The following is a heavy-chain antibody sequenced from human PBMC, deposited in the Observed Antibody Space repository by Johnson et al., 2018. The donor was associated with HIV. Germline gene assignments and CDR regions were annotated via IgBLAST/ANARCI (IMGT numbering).Heavy chain of an antibody. CDR3: ARDGAIAGAATEALDL. D-gene: IGHD1-26*01. J-gene: IGHJ3*01. Sequence: QVLLVESGGGVVQPGRSLRLSCAASVFTFSNYAMHWVRQAPGKGLEWVAVISFDESGKHSTDSVKGRFTISRDNSKNALYLQLNSRRPEDTAVYYCARDGAIAGAATEALDLWGQGTMVIVSS. V-gene: IGHV3-30-3*01. CDR1: VFTFSNYA. CDR2: ISFDESGK.